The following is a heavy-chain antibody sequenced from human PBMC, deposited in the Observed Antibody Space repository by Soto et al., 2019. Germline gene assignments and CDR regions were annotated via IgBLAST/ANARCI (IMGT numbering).Heavy chain of an antibody. CDR3: VHSIGDKQWLVRSWFDP. Sequence: SGPTLVNPTQTLTLTCTFSGFSLSTSGVGVGWIRQPPGKALEWLALIYWDDDKRYSPSLKSRLTITKDTSKNQVVLTMTNMDPVDTATYYCVHSIGDKQWLVRSWFDPWGQGTLVTVSS. CDR2: IYWDDDK. J-gene: IGHJ5*02. V-gene: IGHV2-5*02. D-gene: IGHD6-19*01. CDR1: GFSLSTSGVG.